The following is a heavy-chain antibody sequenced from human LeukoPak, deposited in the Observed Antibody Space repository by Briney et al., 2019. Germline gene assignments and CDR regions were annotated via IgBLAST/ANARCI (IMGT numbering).Heavy chain of an antibody. CDR1: GFTFSSYS. Sequence: GGSLRLSCAASGFTFSSYSMNWVRQAPGKGLEWVSSISSSSSYIYYADSVKGRFTISRDNAKDSLYLQMNSLRAEDTAVYYCAREDRYHYDSSGYLDYWGQGTLVTVSS. CDR3: AREDRYHYDSSGYLDY. J-gene: IGHJ4*01. D-gene: IGHD3-22*01. CDR2: ISSSSSYI. V-gene: IGHV3-21*01.